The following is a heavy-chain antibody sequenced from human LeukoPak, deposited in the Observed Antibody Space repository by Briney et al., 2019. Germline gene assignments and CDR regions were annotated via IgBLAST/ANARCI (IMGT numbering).Heavy chain of an antibody. V-gene: IGHV3-74*01. D-gene: IGHD4-17*01. J-gene: IGHJ2*01. CDR1: GFTFSSYW. CDR3: ARQYGDPYWYFDL. Sequence: GGSLRLSCAASGFTFSSYWMHWVRQAPGKGLVWVSRINSDGSSTSYADSVKGRFTISRDNAKNTLYLQMNSLRAEDTAVYYCARQYGDPYWYFDLWGRGTLVTVSS. CDR2: INSDGSST.